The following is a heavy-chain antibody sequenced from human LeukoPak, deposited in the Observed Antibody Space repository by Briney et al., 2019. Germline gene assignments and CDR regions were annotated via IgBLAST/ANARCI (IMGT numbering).Heavy chain of an antibody. J-gene: IGHJ4*02. CDR2: IYYSGST. V-gene: IGHV4-59*08. D-gene: IGHD4-17*01. Sequence: SETLSLTCTVSGGSISSYYWSWIRQPPGKGLEWIGYIYYSGSTNYNPSLKSRVTISVDTSKNQFSLKLSSVTAADTAVYYCARGYGDYVFDYWGQGTLVTVSS. CDR3: ARGYGDYVFDY. CDR1: GGSISSYY.